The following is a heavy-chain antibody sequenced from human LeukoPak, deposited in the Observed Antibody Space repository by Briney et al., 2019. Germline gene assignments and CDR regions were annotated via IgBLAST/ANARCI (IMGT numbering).Heavy chain of an antibody. Sequence: SETLSLTCAVYGGSFSGHYWSWIRQPPGKGLEWIGEINHSGSTNYNPSLKSRVTISVDTSKNQFSLKLSSVTAADTAVYYCAMQGVILNWFDPWGQGTLVTVSS. J-gene: IGHJ5*02. CDR3: AMQGVILNWFDP. CDR2: INHSGST. D-gene: IGHD3-10*01. V-gene: IGHV4-34*01. CDR1: GGSFSGHY.